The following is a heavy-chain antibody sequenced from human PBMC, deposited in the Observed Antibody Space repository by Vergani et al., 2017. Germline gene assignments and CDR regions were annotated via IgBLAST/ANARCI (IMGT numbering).Heavy chain of an antibody. V-gene: IGHV3-23*04. J-gene: IGHJ4*02. CDR3: ARRDSSSPALDY. CDR1: GFTFSSYA. D-gene: IGHD6-6*01. Sequence: EVDLVESGGGLAQPGGSLRLSCAASGFTFSSYAMSWVRQAPGKGLEWVSAISGSGGGTFYADSVKGRFTISRENAKNSLYLQMNGLRAGDTAVYYCARRDSSSPALDYWGQGTLVTVSS. CDR2: ISGSGGGT.